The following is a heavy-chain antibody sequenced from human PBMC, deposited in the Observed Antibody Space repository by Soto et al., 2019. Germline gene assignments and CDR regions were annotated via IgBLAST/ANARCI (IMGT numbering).Heavy chain of an antibody. CDR3: ARDWSAEVLPDY. J-gene: IGHJ4*02. V-gene: IGHV1-18*01. CDR1: GYTFTTYG. Sequence: QVQLVQSGAEVGKPGASVKVSRKASGYTFTTYGISWVRQAPGQGLEWMGWISTYNGNTQFAQKFQGRVTMTTDTSTSTAYMELRSLTSDDTAVYYCARDWSAEVLPDYWGQGTLVTVSS. D-gene: IGHD3-10*01. CDR2: ISTYNGNT.